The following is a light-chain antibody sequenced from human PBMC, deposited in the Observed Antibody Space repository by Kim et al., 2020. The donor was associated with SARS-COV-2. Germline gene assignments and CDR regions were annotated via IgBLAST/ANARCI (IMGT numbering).Light chain of an antibody. CDR1: GRHAGNG. J-gene: IGLJ3*02. Sequence: AAHTVTCSRSGRHAGNGDGWHQQQPDKGHRYIMKVNIDGSDSKGDGSPDRFSGSNSGAERYLTITRRQSEDEADYYCQTWGTAKWVFGGGNQLNVL. CDR3: QTWGTAKWV. V-gene: IGLV4-69*01. CDR2: VNIDGSD.